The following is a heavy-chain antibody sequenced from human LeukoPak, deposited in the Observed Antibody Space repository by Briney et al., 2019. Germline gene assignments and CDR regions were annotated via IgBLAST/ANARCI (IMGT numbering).Heavy chain of an antibody. V-gene: IGHV3-23*01. Sequence: PGGSLRLSCAASGFTFSSYAMSWVRQAPGKGLEWVSAISGSGGSTYYADSVKGRFTISRDNSKNTLYLQMNSLRAEDTAVYYCAKGRYGTGTTYWFDPWGQGTLVTVSS. CDR2: ISGSGGST. D-gene: IGHD1-1*01. CDR1: GFTFSSYA. CDR3: AKGRYGTGTTYWFDP. J-gene: IGHJ5*02.